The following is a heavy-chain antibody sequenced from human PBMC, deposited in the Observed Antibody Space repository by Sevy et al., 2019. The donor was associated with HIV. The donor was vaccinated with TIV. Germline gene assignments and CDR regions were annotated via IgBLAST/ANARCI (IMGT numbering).Heavy chain of an antibody. J-gene: IGHJ6*02. V-gene: IGHV3-7*03. CDR3: ARDCSSANCLWGMDV. D-gene: IGHD2-2*01. Sequence: GGSLRLSCAASGFTFSNYWMSWVRQAPGKGLEWVANIKRDGSEKYYVASVKGLFTIFRDNAKTSLYLQMNSLRVEDTAMYYCARDCSSANCLWGMDVWGQGTMVTVSS. CDR2: IKRDGSEK. CDR1: GFTFSNYW.